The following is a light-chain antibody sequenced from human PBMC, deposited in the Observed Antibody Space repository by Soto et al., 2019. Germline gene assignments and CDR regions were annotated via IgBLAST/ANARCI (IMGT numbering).Light chain of an antibody. CDR3: QQRSNWPPIT. V-gene: IGKV1-9*01. CDR2: AAS. J-gene: IGKJ5*01. CDR1: QGISSY. Sequence: IQLTQSPSSLSASVGSRVTITCRASQGISSYLAWYQQKPGKAPKLLXYAASTLQSGVPSRFSGSGSGTDFTLTISSLQPEDFATYYCQQRSNWPPITFGQGTRLEIK.